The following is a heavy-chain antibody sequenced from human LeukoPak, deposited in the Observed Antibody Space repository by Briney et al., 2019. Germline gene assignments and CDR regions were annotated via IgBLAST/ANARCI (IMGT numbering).Heavy chain of an antibody. CDR2: IYPGDSDT. CDR3: ARRRIAARYNWFDP. V-gene: IGHV5-51*01. CDR1: GYSFTSYW. Sequence: KIGESLKISCKGSGYSFTSYWIGWVRQMPGKGLEWMGIIYPGDSDTRYGPSFQGQVTISADKSISTAYLQWSSLKASDTAMYYCARRRIAARYNWFDPWGQGTLVTVSS. D-gene: IGHD6-13*01. J-gene: IGHJ5*02.